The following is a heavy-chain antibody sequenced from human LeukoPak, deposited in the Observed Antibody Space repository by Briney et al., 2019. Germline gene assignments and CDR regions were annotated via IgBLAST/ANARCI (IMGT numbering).Heavy chain of an antibody. V-gene: IGHV5-51*01. J-gene: IGHJ4*02. CDR3: ARVIAVAGTDFDY. Sequence: GESLKISCKGSEYSFTSYWSGWVRQMPGKGLEWMGIIYPGDSDTRYSPSFQGQVTISADKSISTAYLQWSSLKASDTAMYYCARVIAVAGTDFDYWGQGTLVTVSS. D-gene: IGHD6-19*01. CDR1: EYSFTSYW. CDR2: IYPGDSDT.